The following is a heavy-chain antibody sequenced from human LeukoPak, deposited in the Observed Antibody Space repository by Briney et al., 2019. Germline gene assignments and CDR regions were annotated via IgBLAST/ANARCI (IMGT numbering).Heavy chain of an antibody. V-gene: IGHV3-23*01. J-gene: IGHJ4*02. CDR1: GLAFGSYA. CDR3: AKTTVGYSSGRFPGWPADY. Sequence: GGSLRLSCTASGLAFGSYAMYWVSQAPGKGLEWVSGIFGSGGSAHYADSVKGRFTISRDNSKNTVYLEMNSLGVEDTAVNYCAKTTVGYSSGRFPGWPADYWGQGTLVTVSS. CDR2: IFGSGGSA. D-gene: IGHD2-15*01.